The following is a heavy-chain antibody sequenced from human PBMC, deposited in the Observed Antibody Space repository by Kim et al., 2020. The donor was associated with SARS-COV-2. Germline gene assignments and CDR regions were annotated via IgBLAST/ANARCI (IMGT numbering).Heavy chain of an antibody. Sequence: SETLSLTCTVSGGSISSSNSYWGWIRQPPGKGLEWIGNIYHGGNTYYNPSLESRVTVSLDTSKNQFSLNLSSVTAADTAVYYCSAGSYSKGAFDSWGQGIRVTVSS. CDR1: GGSISSSNSY. J-gene: IGHJ4*02. CDR2: IYHGGNT. CDR3: SAGSYSKGAFDS. V-gene: IGHV4-39*07. D-gene: IGHD3-10*01.